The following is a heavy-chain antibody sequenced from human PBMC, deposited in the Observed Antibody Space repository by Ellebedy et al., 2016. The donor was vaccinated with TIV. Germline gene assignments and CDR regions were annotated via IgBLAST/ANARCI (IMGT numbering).Heavy chain of an antibody. D-gene: IGHD4-17*01. Sequence: GGSLRLSCAASGFTVSNNYMSWVRQAPGKGLDWVSLLYSGGAFYYADSVKGRFTISRDNSKNPLYLQMNSLRAEDTAVYYCARGFEGYGDSYFDYWGQGTLVTVSS. CDR3: ARGFEGYGDSYFDY. J-gene: IGHJ4*02. V-gene: IGHV3-53*01. CDR1: GFTVSNNY. CDR2: LYSGGAF.